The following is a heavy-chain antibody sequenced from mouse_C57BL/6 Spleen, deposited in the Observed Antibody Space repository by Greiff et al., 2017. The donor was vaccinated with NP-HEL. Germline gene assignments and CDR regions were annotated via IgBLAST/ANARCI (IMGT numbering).Heavy chain of an antibody. V-gene: IGHV2-6-1*01. CDR1: GFSLTSYG. Sequence: QVQLKQSGPGLVAPSQSLSITCTVSGFSLTSYGVHWVRQPPGKGLEWLVVIWSDGSTTYNSALKSRLSISKDNSKSQVFLKMNSLQTDDTAMYYCARHETVGYAMDYWGQGTSVTVSS. CDR3: ARHETVGYAMDY. J-gene: IGHJ4*01. D-gene: IGHD1-1*01. CDR2: IWSDGST.